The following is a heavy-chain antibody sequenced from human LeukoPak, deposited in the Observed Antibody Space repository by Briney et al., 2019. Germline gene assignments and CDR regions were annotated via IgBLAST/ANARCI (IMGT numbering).Heavy chain of an antibody. CDR3: ARVDMGWSHVGAFDI. D-gene: IGHD1-26*01. Sequence: GRSLRLSCAASGFTFSSYGMHWVRQAPGKGLEWVADIWYDGSNKYYAYSVKGRFTISRDNSKNTLYLQMNSLRAEDTAVYYCARVDMGWSHVGAFDIWGQGTMVTVSS. V-gene: IGHV3-33*01. CDR2: IWYDGSNK. J-gene: IGHJ3*02. CDR1: GFTFSSYG.